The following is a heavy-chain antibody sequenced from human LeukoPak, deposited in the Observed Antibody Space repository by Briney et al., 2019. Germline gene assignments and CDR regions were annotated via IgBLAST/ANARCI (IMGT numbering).Heavy chain of an antibody. CDR1: GFTFSSYG. V-gene: IGHV3-30*02. CDR3: AKGATSCSSTSCPDAFDI. CDR2: IGYGESNK. J-gene: IGHJ3*02. D-gene: IGHD2-2*01. Sequence: GGSLRLSCAASGFTFSSYGMDWVRQAPGKGLEWVAVIGYGESNKYYADSVKGRFTISRDNSKNTLYLQMNSLRAEDTAVYYCAKGATSCSSTSCPDAFDIWGQGTMVTVSS.